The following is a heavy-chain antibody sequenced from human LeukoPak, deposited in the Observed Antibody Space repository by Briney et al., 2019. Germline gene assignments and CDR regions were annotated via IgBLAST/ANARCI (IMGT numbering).Heavy chain of an antibody. CDR3: ARVLRFLEWSPDYYYYYMDV. J-gene: IGHJ6*03. CDR1: GYTFTSYD. V-gene: IGHV1-8*01. Sequence: ASVKVSCKASGYTFTSYDINWVRQATGQGLEWMGWMNPNSGNTGYAQKFQGRVTMTRNTSISTAYMELSSLRSEDTAVYYCARVLRFLEWSPDYYYYYMDVWGKGTTVTVSS. CDR2: MNPNSGNT. D-gene: IGHD3-3*01.